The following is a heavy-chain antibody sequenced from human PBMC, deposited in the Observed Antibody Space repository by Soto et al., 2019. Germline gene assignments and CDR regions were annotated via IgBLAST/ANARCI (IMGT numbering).Heavy chain of an antibody. CDR3: AKDITSGAGDYFDH. CDR1: EFTFSNYA. V-gene: IGHV3-23*01. D-gene: IGHD7-27*01. Sequence: EVQLLESGGGLVQPGGCLRLSCAASEFTFSNYAMSWVRQAPGKGLEWVSGISASGDRTYYADSVKGRFTISRDNSKNTLSLQMNSLRAEDTAIYYCAKDITSGAGDYFDHWGQGTLVTVSS. J-gene: IGHJ4*02. CDR2: ISASGDRT.